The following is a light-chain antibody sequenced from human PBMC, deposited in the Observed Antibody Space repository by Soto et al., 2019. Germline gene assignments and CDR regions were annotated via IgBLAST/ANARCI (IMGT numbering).Light chain of an antibody. CDR1: QSVRSY. Sequence: EIMMTQSPVTLSVSPGERATLSCRASQSVRSYLAWYHQTPGQAPRLIIYGASTRATGIPARFSGSGAGTECTLTINSLQSEDFEVDYCQQYNNWTRTFGQGTKVDIK. V-gene: IGKV3-15*01. CDR3: QQYNNWTRT. CDR2: GAS. J-gene: IGKJ1*01.